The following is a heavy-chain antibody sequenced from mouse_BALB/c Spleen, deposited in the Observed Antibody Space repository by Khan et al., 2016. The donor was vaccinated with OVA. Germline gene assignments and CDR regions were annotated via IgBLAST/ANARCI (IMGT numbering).Heavy chain of an antibody. CDR2: ISPGSGDT. D-gene: IGHD1-2*01. CDR1: GYTFTDYY. J-gene: IGHJ3*01. Sequence: QVQLQQSGAELARPGASVKLSCKASGYTFTDYYINWVKQRTGQGLEWIGEISPGSGDTYYNERFKGKATLTADNSSSTAYMQLSSLTSEASAVYFGARRNYFGYTFAYWGQGTLVTVSA. CDR3: ARRNYFGYTFAY. V-gene: IGHV1-77*01.